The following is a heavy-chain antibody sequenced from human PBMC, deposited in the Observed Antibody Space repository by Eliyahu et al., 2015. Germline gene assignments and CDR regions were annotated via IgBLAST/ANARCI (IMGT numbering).Heavy chain of an antibody. Sequence: QAQLVQSGPEVKRPGASVKVSXXAXGSRXTXYGITWVRQAPGQGLEWLGWIIPYNGDTKYSQRLQGRVTMTADTSSTTAHLEVRGLRSDDTAVYYCAKVYYDFSGGFHRPMEADYWGQGTMVTV. CDR2: IIPYNGDT. J-gene: IGHJ4*02. CDR3: AKVYYDFSGGFHRPMEADY. D-gene: IGHD3-22*01. V-gene: IGHV1-18*01. CDR1: GSRXTXYG.